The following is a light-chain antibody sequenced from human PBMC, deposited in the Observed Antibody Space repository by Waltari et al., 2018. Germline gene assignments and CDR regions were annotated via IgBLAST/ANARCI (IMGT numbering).Light chain of an antibody. Sequence: QSALTQPASVSGSPGQSVTISCTGASSDIGRYDIVSCYQQHPGNAPKLIICDVSKRPSRVSARFSGSKSGDPASLTIAGLQFEDEADYYCCSYAGNYIWVFGGGTRLTVL. J-gene: IGLJ3*02. V-gene: IGLV2-23*02. CDR3: CSYAGNYIWV. CDR1: SSDIGRYDI. CDR2: DVS.